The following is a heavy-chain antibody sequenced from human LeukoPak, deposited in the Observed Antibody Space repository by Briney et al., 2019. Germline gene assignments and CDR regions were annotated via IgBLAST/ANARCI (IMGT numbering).Heavy chain of an antibody. D-gene: IGHD6-13*01. CDR1: GFTFSDCD. CDR2: ISYRTSHI. Sequence: GGSLRLSCTASGFTFSDCDMIWFRKAPGKGLEWVSSISYRTSHIYYADSVKGRFTISRDNAKNSLYLQMDSLRAEDTAVYFCGRAFPPLRTAAAGDYWGQGTLVTVSS. V-gene: IGHV3-21*01. J-gene: IGHJ4*02. CDR3: GRAFPPLRTAAAGDY.